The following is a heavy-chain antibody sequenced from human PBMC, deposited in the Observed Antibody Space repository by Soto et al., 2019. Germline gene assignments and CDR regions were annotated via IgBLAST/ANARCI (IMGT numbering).Heavy chain of an antibody. CDR3: ARETYYYYGRDV. CDR1: GGSISSGGYY. CDR2: IYYSGST. Sequence: QVQLQESGPGLVKPSQTLSLTCTVSGGSISSGGYYWSWIRQHPGKGLEWIGYIYYSGSTYYNPSLQRRVTISVESSQNKSSLKLSSVTAADTAVYYGARETYYYYGRDVWGQGTTVTVSS. J-gene: IGHJ6*02. V-gene: IGHV4-31*03.